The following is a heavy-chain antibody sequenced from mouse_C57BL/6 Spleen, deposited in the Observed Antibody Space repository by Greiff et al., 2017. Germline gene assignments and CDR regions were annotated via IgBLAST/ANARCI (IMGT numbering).Heavy chain of an antibody. CDR1: GFSLSTFGMG. D-gene: IGHD1-1*01. J-gene: IGHJ2*01. Sequence: ESGPGILQPSQTLSLTCSFSGFSLSTFGMGVGWIRQPSGKGLEWLAPIWWDDDKYYNPALKSRLTISKDTSKNQVFLKIANVDTADTATYYCARITTVVAPYYFDYWGQGTTLTVSS. CDR2: IWWDDDK. CDR3: ARITTVVAPYYFDY. V-gene: IGHV8-8*01.